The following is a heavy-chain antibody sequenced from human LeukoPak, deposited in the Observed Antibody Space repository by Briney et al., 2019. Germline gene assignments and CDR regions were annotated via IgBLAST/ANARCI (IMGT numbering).Heavy chain of an antibody. V-gene: IGHV4-39*07. CDR2: IYYSGST. CDR1: GGSISSSSYY. J-gene: IGHJ5*02. Sequence: SETLSLTCTVSGGSISSSSYYWGWIRQPPGKGLEWIGSIYYSGSTNYNPSLKSRVTISVDTSKNQFSLKLSSVTAADTAVYYCARVGSYCSGGSCYSEGDWFDPWGQGTLVTVSS. CDR3: ARVGSYCSGGSCYSEGDWFDP. D-gene: IGHD2-15*01.